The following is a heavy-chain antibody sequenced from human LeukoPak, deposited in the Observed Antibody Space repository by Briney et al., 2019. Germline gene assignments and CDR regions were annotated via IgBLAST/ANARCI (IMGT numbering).Heavy chain of an antibody. CDR3: ARFGSGGSCYYNWFDP. V-gene: IGHV3-7*01. CDR1: GFTFDRYW. CDR2: IKQDGGEK. D-gene: IGHD2-15*01. Sequence: GGSLRLSCAASGFTFDRYWMSWVRQAPGKGLEWVANIKQDGGEKYYVDSVKGRFTISRDNAKNSLYLQMNSLRAEDTAVYYCARFGSGGSCYYNWFDPWGQGTLVTVSS. J-gene: IGHJ5*02.